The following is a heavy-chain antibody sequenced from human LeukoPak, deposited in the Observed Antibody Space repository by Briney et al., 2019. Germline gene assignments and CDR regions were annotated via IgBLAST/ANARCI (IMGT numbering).Heavy chain of an antibody. J-gene: IGHJ4*02. CDR1: GGSIRSHY. D-gene: IGHD3-22*01. Sequence: SETLSLTCTVSGGSIRSHYWSWIRQPPGKGLEWIGYIYYSGSTNYNPSLKSRVTISVDTSKNQFSLKLSSVTAADTAVYYCARDRGDYDSSGYYGYFDYWGQGALVTVSS. V-gene: IGHV4-59*11. CDR3: ARDRGDYDSSGYYGYFDY. CDR2: IYYSGST.